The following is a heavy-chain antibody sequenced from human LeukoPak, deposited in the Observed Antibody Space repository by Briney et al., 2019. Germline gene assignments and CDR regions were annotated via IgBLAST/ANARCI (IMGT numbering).Heavy chain of an antibody. CDR1: GFTFSNAW. Sequence: PGGSLRLSCAASGFTFSNAWMSWVRQAPGKGLEWVASVNEGGSETYYVDSVKGRFTVSRDNAKNSLYLQMNSLRAEDTAVYYCARGRDTMIWGQGTLVTVSS. J-gene: IGHJ4*02. D-gene: IGHD5-18*01. CDR3: ARGRDTMI. CDR2: VNEGGSET. V-gene: IGHV3-7*01.